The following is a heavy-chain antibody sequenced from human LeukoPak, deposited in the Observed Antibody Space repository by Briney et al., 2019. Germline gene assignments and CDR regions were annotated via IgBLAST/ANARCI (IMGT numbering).Heavy chain of an antibody. J-gene: IGHJ4*02. CDR1: GFTFRSYG. Sequence: GGSLRLSCAASGFTFRSYGMHWVRQAPGKGLEWVAVISYDGSNKYYADSVKGRFTISRDNSKNTLYLQMNSLRAEDTAVYYCAKEPPPDRSSHNWNGAPLYDSSGCLDYWGQGTLVTVSS. D-gene: IGHD3-22*01. CDR3: AKEPPPDRSSHNWNGAPLYDSSGCLDY. CDR2: ISYDGSNK. V-gene: IGHV3-30*18.